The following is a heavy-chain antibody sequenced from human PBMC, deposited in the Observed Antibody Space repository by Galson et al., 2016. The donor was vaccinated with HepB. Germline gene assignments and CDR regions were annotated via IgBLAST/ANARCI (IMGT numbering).Heavy chain of an antibody. J-gene: IGHJ4*02. Sequence: SLRLSCAGSGFTVSRDYMSWVRQAPGKGLEWVSVIYSRGSAYYADSMKGRFTISRDNSKNTLYLQMNSLKAEDTAVYYCARDWGSSWCLHWGQGTLVTVSS. CDR3: ARDWGSSWCLH. CDR2: IYSRGSA. D-gene: IGHD6-13*01. V-gene: IGHV3-66*01. CDR1: GFTVSRDY.